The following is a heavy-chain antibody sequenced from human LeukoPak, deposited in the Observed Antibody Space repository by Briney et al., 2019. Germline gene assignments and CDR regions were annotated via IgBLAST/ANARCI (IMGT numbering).Heavy chain of an antibody. CDR2: MNPNSGNT. CDR1: GYTFTSYD. Sequence: GASVKVSCKASGYTFTSYDINWVRQATGQGLEWMGWMNPNSGNTGYAQKIQGRVTMTRNTSISTAYMELSSLRSEDTAVYYCAKRRDTAMVRDYYYYYGMDVWGQGTTVTVSS. V-gene: IGHV1-8*01. CDR3: AKRRDTAMVRDYYYYYGMDV. J-gene: IGHJ6*02. D-gene: IGHD5-18*01.